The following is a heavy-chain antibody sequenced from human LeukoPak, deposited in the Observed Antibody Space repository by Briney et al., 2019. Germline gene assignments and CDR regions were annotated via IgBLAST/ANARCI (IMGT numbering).Heavy chain of an antibody. J-gene: IGHJ6*02. D-gene: IGHD6-6*01. Sequence: GGSLRLSSAASGFTFSSYHMNWVRQAPGKGLEWVSSVSSSSTYIYYAASLKGRFTISRDNAKNSLYLQMNSLGAEDTAVYYCVRSSDHYGLDVWGQGTTVTVSS. CDR1: GFTFSSYH. V-gene: IGHV3-21*01. CDR2: VSSSSTYI. CDR3: VRSSDHYGLDV.